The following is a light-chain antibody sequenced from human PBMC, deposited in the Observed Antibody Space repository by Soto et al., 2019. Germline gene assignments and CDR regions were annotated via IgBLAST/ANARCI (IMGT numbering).Light chain of an antibody. Sequence: QSVLTQPPSVSAAPGHKVTISCSGSSSNIGNNYVSWYQQLPGTAPKLLIYENNKRPSGIPDRFSGSKSGTSATLGITGLQTGDEADYYCGTWDSSLSAGVFGTGTKLTVL. V-gene: IGLV1-51*02. CDR2: ENN. CDR3: GTWDSSLSAGV. CDR1: SSNIGNNY. J-gene: IGLJ1*01.